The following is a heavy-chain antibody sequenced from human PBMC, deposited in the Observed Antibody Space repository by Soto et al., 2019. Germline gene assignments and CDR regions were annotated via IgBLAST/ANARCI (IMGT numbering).Heavy chain of an antibody. V-gene: IGHV1-69*13. J-gene: IGHJ5*02. CDR2: IIPMFGTT. D-gene: IGHD6-13*01. CDR3: ARAAIHGSSWYYWFDP. Sequence: SVRVSCKTSGETFSSHAINWVRQAPGQGLEWMGGIIPMFGTTNYAQKFKGRVTISADESTSTAYMELSSLRSEDAAVYYCARAAIHGSSWYYWFDPWGQGTLVTVPS. CDR1: GETFSSHA.